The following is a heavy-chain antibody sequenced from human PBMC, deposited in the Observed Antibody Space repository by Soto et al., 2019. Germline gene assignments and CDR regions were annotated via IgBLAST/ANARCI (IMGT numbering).Heavy chain of an antibody. CDR1: GYSLNELC. CDR3: ATDLGVALAPLSILYFQQ. D-gene: IGHD3-10*01. J-gene: IGHJ1*01. CDR2: FDPEEGKM. V-gene: IGHV1-24*01. Sequence: ASVKVSCKLSGYSLNELCMHWVRQPPGKGLEWIGGFDPEEGKMIYAQNFQGRVTMTEDTSTDTAYMELNSLTSEDTAIYYCATDLGVALAPLSILYFQQWGQGTVVTVSS.